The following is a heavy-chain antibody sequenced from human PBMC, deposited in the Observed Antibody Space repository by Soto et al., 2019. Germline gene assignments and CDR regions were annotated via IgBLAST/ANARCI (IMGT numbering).Heavy chain of an antibody. D-gene: IGHD2-2*01. V-gene: IGHV5-51*01. CDR2: IYPGDSDT. CDR1: GYSFTSYW. CDR3: ASREGYCSSTSCYPHDAFDI. Sequence: VESLKISCKGSGYSFTSYWIGWVRQMPVKVLEWMGIIYPGDSDTRYSPSVQVQFTISADKSISTAYLQWSSLKASDTAMYYCASREGYCSSTSCYPHDAFDIWGQGTIVTVSS. J-gene: IGHJ3*02.